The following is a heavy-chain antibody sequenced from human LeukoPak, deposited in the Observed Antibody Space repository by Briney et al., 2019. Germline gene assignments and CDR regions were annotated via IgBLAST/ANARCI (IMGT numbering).Heavy chain of an antibody. V-gene: IGHV3-33*01. Sequence: GSLRLSCAASGFTFSSYGMHWVRQAPGKGLEWVAVIWYDGSNKYYADSVKGRFTISRDNSKNTVYLQMNSLRAEDTAVYYCARGLRNTDTFDIWGQGTMVTVSS. CDR2: IWYDGSNK. J-gene: IGHJ3*02. CDR3: ARGLRNTDTFDI. CDR1: GFTFSSYG.